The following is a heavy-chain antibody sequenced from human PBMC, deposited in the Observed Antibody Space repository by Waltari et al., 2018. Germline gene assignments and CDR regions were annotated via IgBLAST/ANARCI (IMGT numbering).Heavy chain of an antibody. D-gene: IGHD3-10*01. CDR1: GFTFSSYG. V-gene: IGHV3-33*01. CDR2: IWYDGSNK. Sequence: QVQLVESGGGVVQPGRSLRLSCAASGFTFSSYGMHWVRQAPGKGLEGVAVIWYDGSNKYYADSVKGRFTISRDNSKNTLYLQMNSLRAEDTAVYYCAREDVPKIYYGPPGGYWGQGTLVTVSS. J-gene: IGHJ4*02. CDR3: AREDVPKIYYGPPGGY.